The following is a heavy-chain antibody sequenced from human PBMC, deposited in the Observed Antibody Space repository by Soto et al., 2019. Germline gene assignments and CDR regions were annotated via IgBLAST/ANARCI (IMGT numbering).Heavy chain of an antibody. CDR2: IIPIFGTA. CDR3: ASGDIVVVTANYYFDY. CDR1: GGTFSSYA. Sequence: QVQLVQSGAEVKKPGSSVKVSCKASGGTFSSYAISWVRQAPGQGLEWMGGIIPIFGTANYAQKFQGRVTITADKSTSKAYMELIRLRSEDTAVYYCASGDIVVVTANYYFDYWGQGTLVTVSS. D-gene: IGHD2-21*02. V-gene: IGHV1-69*06. J-gene: IGHJ4*02.